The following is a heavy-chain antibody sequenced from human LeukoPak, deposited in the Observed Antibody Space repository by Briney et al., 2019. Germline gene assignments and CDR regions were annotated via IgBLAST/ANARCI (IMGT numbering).Heavy chain of an antibody. Sequence: PGRSLRLSCSASGFKFGDFAMHWVRQVPGKGLEWVSGINWDSGIIDYADSVKGRFTISRDNAKNSLYLQMNSLRPEDTALYFCAKDILQRDPYNYFRFFDLWGRGTLVTVSS. V-gene: IGHV3-9*01. CDR3: AKDILQRDPYNYFRFFDL. CDR2: INWDSGII. J-gene: IGHJ2*01. CDR1: GFKFGDFA. D-gene: IGHD5-24*01.